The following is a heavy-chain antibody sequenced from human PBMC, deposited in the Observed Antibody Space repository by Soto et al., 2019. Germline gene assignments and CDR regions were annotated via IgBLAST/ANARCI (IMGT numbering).Heavy chain of an antibody. V-gene: IGHV4-4*02. D-gene: IGHD6-13*01. CDR3: ARVIATAVHWFDP. CDR1: GGSISSSNW. J-gene: IGHJ5*02. Sequence: SETRSLTWAVSGGSISSSNWWSWVRQPPGKGLEWIGEIYHSGSTNYNPSLKSRVTISVDKSKNQFSLKLTSVTAADTAVYYCARVIATAVHWFDPWGQGTLVT. CDR2: IYHSGST.